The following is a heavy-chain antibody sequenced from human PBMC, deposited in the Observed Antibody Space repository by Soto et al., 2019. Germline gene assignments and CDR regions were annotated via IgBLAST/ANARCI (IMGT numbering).Heavy chain of an antibody. CDR2: ISGSGGTT. J-gene: IGHJ5*02. CDR1: GFTFSNYA. CDR3: AKGTRSDGVAARASQWFDP. V-gene: IGHV3-23*01. Sequence: HPGGSLRLSCAASGFTFSNYAMNWVRQAPGKGLEWVSAISGSGGTTYYADSVKGRFTISRDNSKNTLYLQMNSLRADDTAVYYCAKGTRSDGVAARASQWFDPWGQGTLVTVSS. D-gene: IGHD6-6*01.